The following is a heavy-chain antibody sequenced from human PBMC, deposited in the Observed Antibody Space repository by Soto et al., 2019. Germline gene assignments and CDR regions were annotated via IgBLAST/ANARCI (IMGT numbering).Heavy chain of an antibody. V-gene: IGHV5-10-1*01. Sequence: TGESLKISCKGSGYSFTNYWISWVRQMPGKGLEWMGRIDPIDSHTTYSPSFQGHVTISTDKSINTAYLQWSSLKASDTAMYYCARRYCSSATCPRNYYGMDVWGQGTTVTVSS. CDR3: ARRYCSSATCPRNYYGMDV. CDR2: IDPIDSHT. CDR1: GYSFTNYW. D-gene: IGHD2-2*01. J-gene: IGHJ6*02.